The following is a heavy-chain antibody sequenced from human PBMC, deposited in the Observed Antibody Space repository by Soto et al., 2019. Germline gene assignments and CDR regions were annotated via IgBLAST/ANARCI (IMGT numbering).Heavy chain of an antibody. CDR2: ISYDGANQ. V-gene: IGHV3-30-3*01. J-gene: IGHJ4*02. CDR3: ARGDNFYDSSGYYY. CDR1: GFTFSSYA. D-gene: IGHD3-22*01. Sequence: ALRLSCVASGFTFSSYAMHWVRQTPGKGLEWVAVISYDGANQYYADSVKGRFTISRDTSKNALYLQMNSLRADDTAVYYCARGDNFYDSSGYYYWGQGALVTVSS.